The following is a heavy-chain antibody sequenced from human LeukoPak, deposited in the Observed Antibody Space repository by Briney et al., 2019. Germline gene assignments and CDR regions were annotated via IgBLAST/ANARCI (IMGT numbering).Heavy chain of an antibody. CDR3: AKDFNYYDSSGYYVGGIDY. CDR2: IQYDGSNE. V-gene: IGHV3-30*02. Sequence: GGSLRLSCAASGFTFSSYGMHWVRQAPGKGLEWVAYIQYDGSNEQYAHSVKGRFRISRDSSKNILYLQMNSLRAEDTAVYYCAKDFNYYDSSGYYVGGIDYWGQGTLVTVSS. J-gene: IGHJ4*02. D-gene: IGHD3-22*01. CDR1: GFTFSSYG.